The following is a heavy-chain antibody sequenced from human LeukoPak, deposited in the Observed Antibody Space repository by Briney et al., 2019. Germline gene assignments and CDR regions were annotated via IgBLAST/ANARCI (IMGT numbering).Heavy chain of an antibody. CDR3: AKDYYYDSSGPNFDY. J-gene: IGHJ4*02. D-gene: IGHD3-22*01. Sequence: GGSLGLSCAASGFTFDDYAMNWVRQAPGKGLEWVSGISWNSGSIGYADSVKGRFTISRDNAKNSLYLQMNSLRAEDTALYYCAKDYYYDSSGPNFDYWGQGTLVTVSS. CDR2: ISWNSGSI. CDR1: GFTFDDYA. V-gene: IGHV3-9*01.